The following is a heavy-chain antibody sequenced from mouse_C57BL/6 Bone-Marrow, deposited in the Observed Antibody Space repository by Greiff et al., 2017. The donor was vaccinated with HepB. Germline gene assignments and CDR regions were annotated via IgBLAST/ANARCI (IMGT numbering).Heavy chain of an antibody. V-gene: IGHV1-81*01. J-gene: IGHJ1*03. CDR2: IYPRSGNT. CDR1: GYTFTSYG. D-gene: IGHD2-4*01. Sequence: QVHVKQSGAELARPGAAVKLSCKAPGYTFTSYGISWVKQRTGQGLEWIGEIYPRSGNTYYNEKFKGKATLTADKSSSTAYMELRSLTSEDSAVCFCASYDYDGYFDVWGTGNTVTVSS. CDR3: ASYDYDGYFDV.